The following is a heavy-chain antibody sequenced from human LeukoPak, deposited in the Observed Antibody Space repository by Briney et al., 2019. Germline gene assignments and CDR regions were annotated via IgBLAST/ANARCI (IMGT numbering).Heavy chain of an antibody. Sequence: GASVKVSCKASGYTFTSYDINWVRQATGQGLEWMGWMNPNSGNTGYAQKFQGRVTITRNTSISTAYMELSSLRSEDTAVYYCARRIAAAGVLYYYYYMDVWGKGTTVTVSS. CDR2: MNPNSGNT. D-gene: IGHD6-13*01. CDR3: ARRIAAAGVLYYYYYMDV. CDR1: GYTFTSYD. V-gene: IGHV1-8*03. J-gene: IGHJ6*03.